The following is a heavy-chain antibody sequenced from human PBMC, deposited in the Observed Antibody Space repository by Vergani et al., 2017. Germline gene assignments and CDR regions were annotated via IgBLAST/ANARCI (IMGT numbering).Heavy chain of an antibody. CDR1: GFIFQNYT. Sequence: VQLLESGGDLVQPGGSLRLSCATYGFIFQNYTMHWVRQAPGKGLEWVALISNDGRHTYYADSVRGRFSISRDNSKNTLYLQMDSLRAGDTALYYCAKDIGIVMVPVSPDFWGQGTLVTVSS. CDR2: ISNDGRHT. CDR3: AKDIGIVMVPVSPDF. D-gene: IGHD2/OR15-2a*01. V-gene: IGHV3-30-3*02. J-gene: IGHJ4*02.